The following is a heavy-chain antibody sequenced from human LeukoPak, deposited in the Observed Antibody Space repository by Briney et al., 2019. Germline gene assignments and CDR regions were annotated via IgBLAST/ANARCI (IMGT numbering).Heavy chain of an antibody. J-gene: IGHJ5*02. Sequence: SETLSLTCAVYGGSFSGYYWSWIRQPPGKGLEWIGEIKHSGSTNYNPSLKSRVTISVDTSKNQFSLKLSSVTAADTAVYYCARRLLKDRNWFDPWGQGTLVTVSS. CDR1: GGSFSGYY. CDR2: IKHSGST. V-gene: IGHV4-34*01. CDR3: ARRLLKDRNWFDP. D-gene: IGHD2-21*01.